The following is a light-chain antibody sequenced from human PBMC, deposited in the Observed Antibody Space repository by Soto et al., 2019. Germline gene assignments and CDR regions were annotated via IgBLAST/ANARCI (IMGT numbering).Light chain of an antibody. CDR2: EDN. J-gene: IGLJ1*01. CDR3: CSYAGSSSYV. V-gene: IGLV2-23*01. Sequence: QSALTQPASVSGSPGQSITISCTGTSSDVGSYNLVSWYQQHPGKAPKLIIYEDNKRPSGVSARFSGSKSGDTASLTISGLQAEDETDYYCCSYAGSSSYVFGTGTKLTVL. CDR1: SSDVGSYNL.